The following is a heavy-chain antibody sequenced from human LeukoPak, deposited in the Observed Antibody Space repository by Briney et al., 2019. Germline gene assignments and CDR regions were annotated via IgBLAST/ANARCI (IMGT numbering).Heavy chain of an antibody. D-gene: IGHD2-2*01. V-gene: IGHV3-21*01. J-gene: IGHJ4*02. Sequence: GGSLRLSCAVSGFPLSSHAMAWVRQAPGKGLEWVSSISSGGTLVYYANSVRGRFTTSRDNAKISLYLQMNSLRAEDTAVYYCARGRGGYQLLSYFDYWGQGTLVTVSS. CDR3: ARGRGGYQLLSYFDY. CDR1: GFPLSSHA. CDR2: ISSGGTLV.